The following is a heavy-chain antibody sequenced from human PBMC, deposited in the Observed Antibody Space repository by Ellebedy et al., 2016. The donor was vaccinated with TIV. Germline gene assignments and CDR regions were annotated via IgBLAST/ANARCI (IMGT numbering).Heavy chain of an antibody. D-gene: IGHD6-13*01. CDR1: GYTFITYG. Sequence: AASVKVSCKASGYTFITYGISWVRQAPGQGLAWMGWIRGKGYIHYEQKLQGRLTMTTDTSTATAYMELRSLRSDETAVYYCARGKGLATGGNDYWGQGTLVTVSS. CDR2: IRGKGYI. CDR3: ARGKGLATGGNDY. V-gene: IGHV1-18*01. J-gene: IGHJ4*02.